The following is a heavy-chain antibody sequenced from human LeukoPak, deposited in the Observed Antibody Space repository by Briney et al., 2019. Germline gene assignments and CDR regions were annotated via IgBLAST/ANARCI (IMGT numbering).Heavy chain of an antibody. CDR2: ISYDGSNK. D-gene: IGHD2-2*01. CDR1: GFTFSSYA. V-gene: IGHV3-30-3*01. CDR3: ARGPVVVPIDY. J-gene: IGHJ4*02. Sequence: GGSLRLSCAASGFTFSSYAMHWVRQAPGKGLEWVAVISYDGSNKHYADSVKGRFTISRDNSKNTLYLQMNSLRAEDTAVYYCARGPVVVPIDYWGQGTLVTVSS.